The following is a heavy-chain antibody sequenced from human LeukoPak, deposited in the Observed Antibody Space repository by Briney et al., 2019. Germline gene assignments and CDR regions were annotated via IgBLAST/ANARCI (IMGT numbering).Heavy chain of an antibody. CDR2: ISAYNGNT. Sequence: ASVKVSCKASGYTFTSYGISWVRQAPGQGLEWMGWISAYNGNTNYAQKLQGRVTMTTDTSTSTVYMELRSLRSDDTAVYYCARRYCSGGSCYSLSWFDPWGQGTLVTVSS. J-gene: IGHJ5*02. CDR3: ARRYCSGGSCYSLSWFDP. CDR1: GYTFTSYG. V-gene: IGHV1-18*01. D-gene: IGHD2-15*01.